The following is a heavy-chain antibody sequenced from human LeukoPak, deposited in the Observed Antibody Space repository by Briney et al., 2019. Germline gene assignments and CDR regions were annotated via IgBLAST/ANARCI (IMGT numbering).Heavy chain of an antibody. V-gene: IGHV3-53*04. CDR1: GFTVSSND. CDR3: ARVVSRSFDY. J-gene: IGHJ4*02. Sequence: GGSLRLSCAASGFTVSSNDTSWVRQAPGKGLEWVSVIYSGGTTYYADSVKGRFTISRHNSNNTLYLQMNSLRAEDTAVYYCARVVSRSFDYWGQGTLVSVSS. CDR2: IYSGGTT.